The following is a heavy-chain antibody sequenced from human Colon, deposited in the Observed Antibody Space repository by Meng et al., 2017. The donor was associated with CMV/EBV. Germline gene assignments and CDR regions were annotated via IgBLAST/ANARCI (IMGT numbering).Heavy chain of an antibody. D-gene: IGHD5-18*01. Sequence: EVILVESGGGLVKPGGSLRLSCAASGFTFSNYNINWVRQAPGKGLEWVASISSSSGYIYYADSLKGRFTISRDNAKNSAFLQVNSLRAEDTAVYYCSAQETPMIDHWGQGPLGTVYS. CDR1: GFTFSNYN. CDR3: SAQETPMIDH. V-gene: IGHV3-21*01. J-gene: IGHJ4*02. CDR2: ISSSSGYI.